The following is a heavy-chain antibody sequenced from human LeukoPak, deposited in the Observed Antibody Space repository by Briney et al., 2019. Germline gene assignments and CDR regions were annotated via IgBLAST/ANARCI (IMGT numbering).Heavy chain of an antibody. V-gene: IGHV3-74*01. CDR3: AREGTYYDILTGYDAFDI. CDR2: INSDGSST. J-gene: IGHJ3*02. CDR1: GFTFSSYW. D-gene: IGHD3-9*01. Sequence: GGSLRLSCAASGFTFSSYWMHWVRQAPGKGLVWVSRINSDGSSTSYADSVKARFTISRDNAKNTLYLQMNTLRAEDTAVYYCAREGTYYDILTGYDAFDIWGQGTMVTVSS.